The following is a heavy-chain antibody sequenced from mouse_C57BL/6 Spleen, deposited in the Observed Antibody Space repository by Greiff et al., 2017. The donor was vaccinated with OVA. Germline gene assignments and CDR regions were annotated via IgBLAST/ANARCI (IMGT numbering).Heavy chain of an antibody. CDR2: IDPETGGT. V-gene: IGHV1-15*01. J-gene: IGHJ1*03. CDR1: GYTFTDYE. D-gene: IGHD2-2*01. CDR3: TRCWLRTDWYFDV. Sequence: QVQLKQSGAELVRPGASVTLSCKASGYTFTDYEMHWVKQTPVHGLEWIGAIDPETGGTAYNQKFKGKAILTADKSSSTAYMELRSLTSEDSAVYYCTRCWLRTDWYFDVWGTGTTVTVSS.